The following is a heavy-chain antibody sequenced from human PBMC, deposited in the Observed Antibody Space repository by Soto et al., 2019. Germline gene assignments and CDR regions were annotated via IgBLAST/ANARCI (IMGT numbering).Heavy chain of an antibody. CDR1: GFTFSSFG. V-gene: IGHV3-30*03. Sequence: QEQLVDSGGGVVQPGRSLRLSCAASGFTFSSFGMHWVRQAPGKALEWVSVMSYDGRDEYYGDSVKGRFTISRDNSKNTLYLQMYSLTPEDPAVSYWARDLEFQWKLLEDIYYYAMVVWGQGTTVTVSS. D-gene: IGHD2-15*01. J-gene: IGHJ6*02. CDR3: ARDLEFQWKLLEDIYYYAMVV. CDR2: MSYDGRDE.